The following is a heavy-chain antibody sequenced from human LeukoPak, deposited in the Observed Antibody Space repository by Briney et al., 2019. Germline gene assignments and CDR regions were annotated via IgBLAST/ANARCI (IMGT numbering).Heavy chain of an antibody. V-gene: IGHV3-13*01. CDR3: AREYCSGGNCAGGYYFDL. Sequence: PGGSLRLSCAVSGYLISSYDMHWVRQAAGEGVEWVSSIGVTGDTYYADSVEGRFTIYRDIAGNSLFFQMNSLRAGDTAVYYCAREYCSGGNCAGGYYFDLWGRGTLVTVSS. J-gene: IGHJ2*01. D-gene: IGHD2-15*01. CDR1: GYLISSYD. CDR2: IGVTGDT.